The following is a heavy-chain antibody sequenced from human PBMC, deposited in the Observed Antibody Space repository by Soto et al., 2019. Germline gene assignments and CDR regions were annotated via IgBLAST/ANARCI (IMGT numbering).Heavy chain of an antibody. CDR2: VSGYNGDT. V-gene: IGHV1-18*01. D-gene: IGHD2-8*01. Sequence: ASVKVSFTASGYTFSRYGISWVRQAPGQGLEWMGWVSGYNGDTKYAQKVQGRVTMTIDTSTYTAYMELRSLTSDDTAKYYCAKNGQPPYYYYGMDVWGQGTTVTVSS. CDR1: GYTFSRYG. J-gene: IGHJ6*02. CDR3: AKNGQPPYYYYGMDV.